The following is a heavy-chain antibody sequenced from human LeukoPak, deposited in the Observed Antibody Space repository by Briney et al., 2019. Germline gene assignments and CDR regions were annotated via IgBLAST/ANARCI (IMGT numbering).Heavy chain of an antibody. J-gene: IGHJ4*02. Sequence: GGSLRLSCAASGFTFSSYAMSWVRQAPGKGLEWVSAISGSGGSTYYADSVKGRFTISRDNSKNTLYLQMNSLRAEDTAIYYCAKDQGDVDTAMVNNFDYWGQGTLATVSS. D-gene: IGHD5-18*01. CDR1: GFTFSSYA. CDR3: AKDQGDVDTAMVNNFDY. V-gene: IGHV3-23*01. CDR2: ISGSGGST.